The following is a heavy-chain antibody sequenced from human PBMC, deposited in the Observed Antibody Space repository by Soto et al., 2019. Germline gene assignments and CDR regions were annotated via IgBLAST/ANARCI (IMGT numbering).Heavy chain of an antibody. CDR3: AKVLTGYYYYFEY. J-gene: IGHJ4*02. V-gene: IGHV3-23*01. D-gene: IGHD3-9*01. Sequence: GGSLRLSCAASGFTFRSYAMIWVRQAPGKGLEWVSGVGGSGENTYYADSVKGRFTISRDSSKNTVYLQISSLRAEDTAVYYCAKVLTGYYYYFEYWGQGTLVTVSS. CDR2: VGGSGENT. CDR1: GFTFRSYA.